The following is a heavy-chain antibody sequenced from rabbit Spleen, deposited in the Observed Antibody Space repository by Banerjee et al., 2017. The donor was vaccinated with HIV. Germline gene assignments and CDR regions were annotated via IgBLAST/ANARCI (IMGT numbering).Heavy chain of an antibody. CDR1: GFDFSSYY. J-gene: IGHJ4*01. D-gene: IGHD1-1*01. CDR3: VRSAYVSGSAFYGYFNL. CDR2: IDPFFGTT. Sequence: QLEESAGGLVQPGGSLKLSCKGSGFDFSSYYMSWVRQAPGKGLEWIGYIDPFFGTTYYASWVNGRFTISSHNAQNTLYLQLNSLTVADTATYFCVRSAYVSGSAFYGYFNLWGQGTLVTVS. V-gene: IGHV1S7*01.